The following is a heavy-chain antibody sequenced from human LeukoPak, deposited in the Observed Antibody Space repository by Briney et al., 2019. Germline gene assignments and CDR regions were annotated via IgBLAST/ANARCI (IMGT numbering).Heavy chain of an antibody. D-gene: IGHD6-6*01. V-gene: IGHV1-18*01. Sequence: ASVKVSCKASGGTFSSYAISWVRQAPGQGLEWMGWISAYNGNTNYAQKLQGRVTMTTDTSTSTACMELRSLRSDDTAVYYCARDRSTSSPDAFDIWGQGTMVTVSS. J-gene: IGHJ3*02. CDR1: GGTFSSYA. CDR3: ARDRSTSSPDAFDI. CDR2: ISAYNGNT.